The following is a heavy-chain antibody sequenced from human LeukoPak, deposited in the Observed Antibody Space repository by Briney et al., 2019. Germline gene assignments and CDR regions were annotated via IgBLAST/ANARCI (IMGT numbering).Heavy chain of an antibody. V-gene: IGHV1-8*02. J-gene: IGHJ4*02. CDR2: MNPNSGNT. CDR1: GYTFTSYD. Sequence: ASVKVSCKASGYTFTSYDINWVRQATGQGLEWMGWMNPNSGNTGYAQKSQGRVTMTRDTSISTAYMELSRLRSDDTAVYYCARSGFDSYEMFGYWGQGTLVTVSS. CDR3: ARSGFDSYEMFGY. D-gene: IGHD5-18*01.